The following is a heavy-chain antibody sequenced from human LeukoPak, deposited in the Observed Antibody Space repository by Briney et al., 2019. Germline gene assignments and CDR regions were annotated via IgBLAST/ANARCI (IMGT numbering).Heavy chain of an antibody. CDR2: IKQDGSEK. Sequence: GGSLRLSCAASGFTFSSYWMSWVRQAPGKGLEWVANIKQDGSEKYYVDSVKGRFTISRDNAKNSLYLQMNSLRAEDTAVYYCARALVGYGTFFDYWGQGTLVTVSS. J-gene: IGHJ4*02. D-gene: IGHD5-18*01. CDR3: ARALVGYGTFFDY. V-gene: IGHV3-7*01. CDR1: GFTFSSYW.